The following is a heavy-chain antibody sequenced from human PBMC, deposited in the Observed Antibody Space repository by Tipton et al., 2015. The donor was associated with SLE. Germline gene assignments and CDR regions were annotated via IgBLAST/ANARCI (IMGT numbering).Heavy chain of an antibody. CDR2: IWYDGSNK. Sequence: SLRLSCAVSGFTFSSYGMHWVRQAPGKGLEWVAVIWYDGSNKYYADSVKGRFTISRDNSKNTLDLQMDSLRAEDTGIYYCAKGGAGGLFFDSWGQGTLVTVSS. V-gene: IGHV3-33*06. D-gene: IGHD3/OR15-3a*01. J-gene: IGHJ4*02. CDR1: GFTFSSYG. CDR3: AKGGAGGLFFDS.